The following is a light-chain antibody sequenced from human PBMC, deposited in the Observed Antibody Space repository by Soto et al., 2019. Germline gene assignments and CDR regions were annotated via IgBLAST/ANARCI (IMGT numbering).Light chain of an antibody. CDR1: SGSIASNY. CDR3: QSYDSSNRSVV. V-gene: IGLV6-57*04. J-gene: IGLJ2*01. Sequence: NFMLTQPHSVSESPGKTVTISYTRSSGSIASNYVQWYQQRPGSAPTTVIYEDNQRPSGVPDRFSGSIDSSSNSASLTISGLKTEDEADYYCQSYDSSNRSVVFGGGTKLTVL. CDR2: EDN.